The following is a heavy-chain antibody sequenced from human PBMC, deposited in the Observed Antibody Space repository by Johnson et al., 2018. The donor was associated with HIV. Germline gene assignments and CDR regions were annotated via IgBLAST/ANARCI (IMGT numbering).Heavy chain of an antibody. CDR3: AKERSPGGWYGFDI. CDR2: ISWNSGNM. CDR1: GFTFDDYA. D-gene: IGHD2-15*01. Sequence: VQVVESGGGLVQPGRSLRLSCAASGFTFDDYAMHWVRQVPGKGLEWVSGISWNSGNMGYGASVKGRFTTSRDNAKNSLYLQMNSLRREDTALYYCAKERSPGGWYGFDIWGQGTLVTVSS. V-gene: IGHV3-9*01. J-gene: IGHJ3*02.